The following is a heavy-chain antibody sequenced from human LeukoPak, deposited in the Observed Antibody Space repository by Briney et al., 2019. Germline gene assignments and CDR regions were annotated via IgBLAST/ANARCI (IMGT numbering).Heavy chain of an antibody. CDR3: ARDKPAEAALDF. V-gene: IGHV1-2*02. CDR1: VYTFTGYY. CDR2: INPNSGGT. Sequence: ASVKVSCKASVYTFTGYYIHWVRQAPGQGLEWMGWINPNSGGTNYAQKFQGRVTMTRDRSINTAYMDLRSLTYDDTAVYYCARDKPAEAALDFWGQGTLATVSS. J-gene: IGHJ4*02.